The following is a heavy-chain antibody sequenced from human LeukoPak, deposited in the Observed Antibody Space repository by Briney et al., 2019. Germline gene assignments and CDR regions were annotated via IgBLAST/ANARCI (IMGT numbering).Heavy chain of an antibody. CDR2: IKQDGSEK. J-gene: IGHJ4*02. D-gene: IGHD6-25*01. Sequence: PGGSLRLSCAASGFSLSSYWMTWVRQAPGKGLEWVANIKQDGSEKNYVDSVKGRFTISRDNAKNSLYLQMNSLRAEDTAVYYCAKDRASGYYFDYWGQGTLVTVSS. V-gene: IGHV3-7*01. CDR3: AKDRASGYYFDY. CDR1: GFSLSSYW.